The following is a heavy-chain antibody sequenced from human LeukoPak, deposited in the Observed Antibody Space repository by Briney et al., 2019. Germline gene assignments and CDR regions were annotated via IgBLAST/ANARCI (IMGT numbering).Heavy chain of an antibody. CDR1: GGSISSGDYY. Sequence: SETLSLTCTVSGGSISSGDYYWSWIRQPPGKGLEWIGYIYYSGSTYYNPSLKSRVTISVDTSKNQLSLKLSSVTAADTAVYYCARGITMVRGVLWFDTWGQGTLVTVSS. D-gene: IGHD3-10*01. J-gene: IGHJ5*02. V-gene: IGHV4-30-4*01. CDR2: IYYSGST. CDR3: ARGITMVRGVLWFDT.